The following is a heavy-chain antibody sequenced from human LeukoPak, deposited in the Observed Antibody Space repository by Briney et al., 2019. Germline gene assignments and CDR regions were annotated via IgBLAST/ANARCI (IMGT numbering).Heavy chain of an antibody. V-gene: IGHV3-15*01. J-gene: IGHJ4*02. Sequence: GGSLRLSCAASGFTFSSYAMSWVRQAPGKGLEWVGRIKSKTDGGTTDYAAPVKGRFTISRDDSKNTLYLQMNSLKTEDTAVYYCTTVLACSGGSCYDYWGQGTLVTVSS. D-gene: IGHD2-15*01. CDR3: TTVLACSGGSCYDY. CDR2: IKSKTDGGTT. CDR1: GFTFSSYA.